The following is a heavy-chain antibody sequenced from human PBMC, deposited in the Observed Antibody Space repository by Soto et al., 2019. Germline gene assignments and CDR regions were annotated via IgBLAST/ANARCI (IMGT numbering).Heavy chain of an antibody. CDR2: IKQDGSEK. CDR1: GFTFSSYW. J-gene: IGHJ6*02. CDR3: ASDGYSYGLGYYYYYGMDV. D-gene: IGHD5-18*01. V-gene: IGHV3-7*05. Sequence: PGGSLRLSCAASGFTFSSYWMSWVRQAPGKGLEWVANIKQDGSEKYYVDSVKGRFTISRDNAKNSLYLQMNSLRAEDTAVYYCASDGYSYGLGYYYYYGMDVWGQGTTVTVSS.